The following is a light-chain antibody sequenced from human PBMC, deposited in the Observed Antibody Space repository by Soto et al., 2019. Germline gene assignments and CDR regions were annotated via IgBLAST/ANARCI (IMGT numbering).Light chain of an antibody. CDR1: QSVDSAF. Sequence: EIVLTQSPASLSLSLGERATLSCRASQSVDSAFFAWYQQTPGQTPRLLIHGAYRRAAGIPDRFSGSGSGTDVSLTISRLEPEDFAVYYCQQYASSVTFGQGTKVEI. CDR3: QQYASSVT. J-gene: IGKJ1*01. CDR2: GAY. V-gene: IGKV3-20*01.